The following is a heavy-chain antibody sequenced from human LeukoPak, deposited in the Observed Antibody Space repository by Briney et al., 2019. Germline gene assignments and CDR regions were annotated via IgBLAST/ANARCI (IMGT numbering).Heavy chain of an antibody. CDR2: IIPIFGTE. D-gene: IGHD6-6*01. Sequence: SVKVSCKASGGTFISYAIRGVRQAPGQGVEWMGRIIPIFGTENYAQKFQGRVTNTTDSSTSTAYMELSSLRSEDTAVYYCARDISSSSPLDYWGQGTLVTVSS. CDR1: GGTFISYA. J-gene: IGHJ4*02. CDR3: ARDISSSSPLDY. V-gene: IGHV1-69*05.